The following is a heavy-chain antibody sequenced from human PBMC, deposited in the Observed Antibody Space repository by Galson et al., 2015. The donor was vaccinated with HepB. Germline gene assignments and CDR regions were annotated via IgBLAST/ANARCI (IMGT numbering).Heavy chain of an antibody. CDR2: IYGGGTT. Sequence: SLRLSCAASEFTVSSNCMSWVRQAPGQGLEWVSVIYGGGTTYYADSVKGRFTISRDNSKSTVYLQMNSLRAEDTAVYYCARDQVMYDFWSGYVFDYWGQGTLVTVSS. CDR3: ARDQVMYDFWSGYVFDY. V-gene: IGHV3-53*01. J-gene: IGHJ4*02. D-gene: IGHD3-3*01. CDR1: EFTVSSNC.